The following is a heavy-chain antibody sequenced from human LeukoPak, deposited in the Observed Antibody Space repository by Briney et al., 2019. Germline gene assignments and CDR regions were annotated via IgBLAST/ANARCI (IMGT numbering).Heavy chain of an antibody. Sequence: PSETLSLTCTVSGGSISSYYWSWIRQPPGKGLEWIGYIYYSGSTYYNPSLKSRVTISVDTSKNQFSLKLSSVTAADTAVYYCARRAYDLIDYWGQGTLVTVSS. CDR1: GGSISSYY. D-gene: IGHD2-21*01. CDR3: ARRAYDLIDY. CDR2: IYYSGST. J-gene: IGHJ4*02. V-gene: IGHV4-59*06.